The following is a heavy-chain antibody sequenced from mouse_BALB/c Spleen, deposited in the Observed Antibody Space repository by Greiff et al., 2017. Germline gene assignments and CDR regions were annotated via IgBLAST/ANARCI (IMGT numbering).Heavy chain of an antibody. Sequence: EVQLQQSGPELVKPGASVKISCKASGYSFTGYFMNWVMQSHGKSLEWIGRINPYNGDTFYNQKFKGKATLTVDKSSSTAHMELRSLASEDSAVYYCATYYYGSYFDVWGAGTTVTVSS. J-gene: IGHJ1*01. CDR2: INPYNGDT. CDR1: GYSFTGYF. CDR3: ATYYYGSYFDV. V-gene: IGHV1-20*02. D-gene: IGHD1-1*01.